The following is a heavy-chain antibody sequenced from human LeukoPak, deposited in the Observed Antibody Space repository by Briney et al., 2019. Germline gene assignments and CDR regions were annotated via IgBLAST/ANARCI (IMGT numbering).Heavy chain of an antibody. J-gene: IGHJ4*02. CDR3: ARAPTETTSWDY. Sequence: PGASLRLSCAASGFTVSSNYMSWVRQAPGKGLEWVSAIYSSGTTYYADAVKGRFTISRDNPKTMVYLQMNSLRAEDTALYYCARAPTETTSWDYWGQGTLVTVSS. D-gene: IGHD4-17*01. CDR1: GFTVSSNY. CDR2: IYSSGTT. V-gene: IGHV3-66*01.